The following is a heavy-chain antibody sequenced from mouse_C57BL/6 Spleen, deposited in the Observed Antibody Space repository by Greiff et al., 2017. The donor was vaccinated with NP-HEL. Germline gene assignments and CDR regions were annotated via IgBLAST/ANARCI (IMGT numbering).Heavy chain of an antibody. CDR3: ARNFQWAMDY. J-gene: IGHJ4*01. Sequence: QVQLQQPGAELVKPGASVQLSCKASGYTFTSYWMHWVKQRPGPGLEWIGMIHPNSGSTNYNEKFKSKATLTVDKSSSTAYMQLSSLTSEDSAVYYCARNFQWAMDYWGQGTSVTVSS. CDR1: GYTFTSYW. V-gene: IGHV1-64*01. D-gene: IGHD1-3*01. CDR2: IHPNSGST.